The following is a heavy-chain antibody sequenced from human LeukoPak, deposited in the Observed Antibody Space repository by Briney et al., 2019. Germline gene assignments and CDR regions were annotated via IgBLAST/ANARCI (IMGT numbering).Heavy chain of an antibody. CDR3: ARSVHGYYYYYGMDV. CDR1: GGSISSSSYY. V-gene: IGHV4-39*07. CDR2: IYYSGST. Sequence: SETLSLTCTVSGGSISSSSYYWGWIRQPPGKGLEWLGSIYYSGSTYYNPSLKSRVTISVDTSKNQFSLKLSSVTAADTAVYYCARSVHGYYYYYGMDVWGQGTTVTVSS. J-gene: IGHJ6*02.